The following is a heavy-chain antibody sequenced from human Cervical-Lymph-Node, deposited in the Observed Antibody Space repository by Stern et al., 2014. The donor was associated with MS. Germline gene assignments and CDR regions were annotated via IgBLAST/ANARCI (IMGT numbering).Heavy chain of an antibody. Sequence: QLVQSGPEVKKPGTSVKVSCKASGITFSTSTMHWVRQARGQRPEWIGWIVVGSGTTNYAQKFRERVTITRDMSTSTAHMELSSLKSEDTAVYYRAAPGSGKTDHYYYGMDVWGQGTTVIVSS. D-gene: IGHD3-10*01. CDR1: GITFSTST. CDR2: IVVGSGTT. V-gene: IGHV1-58*02. J-gene: IGHJ6*02. CDR3: AAPGSGKTDHYYYGMDV.